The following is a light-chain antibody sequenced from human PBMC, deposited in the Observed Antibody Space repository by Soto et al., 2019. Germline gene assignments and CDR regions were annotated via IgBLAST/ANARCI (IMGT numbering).Light chain of an antibody. V-gene: IGKV1-17*03. J-gene: IGKJ1*01. CDR3: LLHITFPWT. CDR2: ALS. Sequence: DIQMTQSPSAMSASVGDRVTITCRASQGISDSLAWLQQKPGQVPERLIYALSGLQSGVPSRFSGSGFGTEFTLTISSLQPEDFATYYCLLHITFPWTIGQGTKVEIK. CDR1: QGISDS.